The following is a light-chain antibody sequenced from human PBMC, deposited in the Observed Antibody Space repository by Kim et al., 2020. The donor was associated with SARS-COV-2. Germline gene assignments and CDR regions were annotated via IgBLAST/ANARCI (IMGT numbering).Light chain of an antibody. CDR2: QDT. CDR1: KLGDKY. J-gene: IGLJ2*01. CDR3: QAWDSSTAV. Sequence: SYELTQPPSVSVSPGQTASITCSGDKLGDKYACWYQQKPGQPPVLVIYQDTKRPSGIPERFPGSNSGNTATLTISGTQAMDEADYYCQAWDSSTAVFGGG. V-gene: IGLV3-1*01.